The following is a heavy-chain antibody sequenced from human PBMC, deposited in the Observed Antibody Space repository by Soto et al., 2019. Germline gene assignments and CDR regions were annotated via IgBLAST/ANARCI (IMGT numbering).Heavy chain of an antibody. CDR1: GYSFTSYW. Sequence: PGESLKISCKGSGYSFTSYWIGWVRQMPGKGLEWMGIIYPGGSDTRYSPSFQGQVTISADKSISTAYLQWSSLKASDTAMYYCARRRLWFGSDYYYYGMDVWGQGTTVTVSS. CDR3: ARRRLWFGSDYYYYGMDV. D-gene: IGHD3-10*01. CDR2: IYPGGSDT. J-gene: IGHJ6*02. V-gene: IGHV5-51*01.